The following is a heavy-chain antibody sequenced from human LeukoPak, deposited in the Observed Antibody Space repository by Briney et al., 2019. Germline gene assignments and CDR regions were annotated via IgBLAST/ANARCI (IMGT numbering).Heavy chain of an antibody. CDR3: ASGVGAGSSY. Sequence: HPSETLSLTCAVYGGSFSGYYWSWIRQPPGKGLEWIGEINHSGSTNYNPSLKRRVTISVDTSKNQFSLKLSSVTAADTAVYYCASGVGAGSSYWGQGTLVTVSS. V-gene: IGHV4-34*01. CDR1: GGSFSGYY. CDR2: INHSGST. J-gene: IGHJ4*02. D-gene: IGHD1-26*01.